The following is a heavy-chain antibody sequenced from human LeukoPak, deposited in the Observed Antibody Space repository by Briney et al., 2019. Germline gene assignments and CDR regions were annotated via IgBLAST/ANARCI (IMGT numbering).Heavy chain of an antibody. CDR1: GFTFSSYN. Sequence: GGSLRLPCAVSGFTFSSYNMNWVRQAPGKGLEWVSSITSSSRYIYYADSVKGRFTISRDNAKSSLYLQMNSLRAEDTAVYYCAKGDCSSTSCQRSEYFDYWGQGTLVTVSS. CDR3: AKGDCSSTSCQRSEYFDY. V-gene: IGHV3-21*01. CDR2: ITSSSRYI. D-gene: IGHD2-2*01. J-gene: IGHJ4*02.